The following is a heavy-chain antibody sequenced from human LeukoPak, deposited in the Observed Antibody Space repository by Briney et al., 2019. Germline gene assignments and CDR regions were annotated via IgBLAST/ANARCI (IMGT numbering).Heavy chain of an antibody. V-gene: IGHV4-39*01. J-gene: IGHJ4*02. CDR1: GGSISSSSYY. CDR3: ARHERAGDPSPDFDY. Sequence: SETLSLTCTVSGGSISSSSYYWRWIRQPPGKRLEWIGSIYYSGSTYYNPSLKSRVTISVDTSKNQFSLKLSSVTAADTAVYYCARHERAGDPSPDFDYWGQGTLVTASS. CDR2: IYYSGST. D-gene: IGHD3-16*01.